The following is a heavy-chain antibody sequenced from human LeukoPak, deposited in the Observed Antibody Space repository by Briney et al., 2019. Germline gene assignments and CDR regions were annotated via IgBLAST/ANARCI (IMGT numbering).Heavy chain of an antibody. D-gene: IGHD3-22*01. V-gene: IGHV3-30*03. CDR1: GFTFSSYG. J-gene: IGHJ4*02. CDR3: AREYYDSSGYYYNYFDY. Sequence: GGSLRLSCAASGFTFSSYGMHWVRQAPGKGLEWVAVIPYDGSNKYYADSVKGRFTISRDNAKNSLYLQMNSLRAEDTAVYYCAREYYDSSGYYYNYFDYWGQGTLVTVSS. CDR2: IPYDGSNK.